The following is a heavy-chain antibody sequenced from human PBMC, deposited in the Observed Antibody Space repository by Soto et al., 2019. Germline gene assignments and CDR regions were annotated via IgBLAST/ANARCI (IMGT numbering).Heavy chain of an antibody. J-gene: IGHJ4*02. V-gene: IGHV3-15*01. CDR1: GFTFSNAW. D-gene: IGHD6-13*01. CDR3: TTGPTRDGYSSSWYEAGFDY. Sequence: EVQLVESGGGLVKPGGSLRLSCAASGFTFSNAWMSWVRQAPGKGLEWVGRIKSKTDGGTTDYAAPVKGRFTISRDDSKNTLYLQMNSLKTEDTAVYYCTTGPTRDGYSSSWYEAGFDYWGQGTLVTVSS. CDR2: IKSKTDGGTT.